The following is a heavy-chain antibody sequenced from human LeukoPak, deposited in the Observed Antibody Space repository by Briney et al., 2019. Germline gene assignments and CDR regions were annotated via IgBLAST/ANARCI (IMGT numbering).Heavy chain of an antibody. J-gene: IGHJ4*02. CDR2: ISGSGGST. Sequence: GGSLRLSCAASGFTFSSYAMSWVRQAPGKGLEWVSAISGSGGSTYYADSVKGQFTISRDNSKNTLSLQMDSLRAEDTAVYYCARLRGGNGDSGGALDYWGQGTLVTVSS. V-gene: IGHV3-23*01. CDR3: ARLRGGNGDSGGALDY. CDR1: GFTFSSYA. D-gene: IGHD4-17*01.